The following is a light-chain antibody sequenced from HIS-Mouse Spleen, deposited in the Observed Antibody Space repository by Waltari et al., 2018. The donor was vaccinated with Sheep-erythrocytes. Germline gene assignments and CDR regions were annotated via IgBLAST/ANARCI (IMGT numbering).Light chain of an antibody. CDR3: AAWDDTLNGYV. CDR2: SNN. Sequence: QSVLTQPPSASGTPGQRVTISCSGSSSNIGSNTVNWHQQIPGTAPKLLLYSNNQRPSGVPDRFSGSKSGTSASLAISGLQSEDEADYYCAAWDDTLNGYVFGTGTKVTVL. CDR1: SSNIGSNT. J-gene: IGLJ1*01. V-gene: IGLV1-44*01.